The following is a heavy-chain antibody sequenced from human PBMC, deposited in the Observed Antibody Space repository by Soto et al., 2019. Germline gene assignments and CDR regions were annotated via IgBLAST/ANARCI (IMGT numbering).Heavy chain of an antibody. Sequence: QVQLQESGPGLVKPSETLSLTCSVAGGSLGSYYWGWIRQSPGKGLEWIAYIYDSGTTIYNESLKSRANISVDTSKNQFSLNLTSVTAADTAVYYCARGAMFWFDPWGQGTLVSVSS. J-gene: IGHJ5*02. D-gene: IGHD3-10*02. V-gene: IGHV4-59*01. CDR2: IYDSGTT. CDR3: ARGAMFWFDP. CDR1: GGSLGSYY.